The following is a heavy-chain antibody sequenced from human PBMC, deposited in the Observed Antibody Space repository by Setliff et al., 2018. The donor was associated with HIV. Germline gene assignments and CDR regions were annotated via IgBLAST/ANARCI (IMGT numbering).Heavy chain of an antibody. Sequence: PSETLSLTCAVYGGSFSGYYWSWIRQPPGKGLEWIGEINHSGSTNYNPSLKSRVTISVDTSKNQFSLKLSSVTAADTAVYYCARGDGDGYFYYFDYWVLRLSWSPSPQ. CDR3: ARGDGDGYFYYFDY. CDR1: GGSFSGYY. V-gene: IGHV4-34*01. J-gene: IGHJ4*02. CDR2: INHSGST. D-gene: IGHD5-12*01.